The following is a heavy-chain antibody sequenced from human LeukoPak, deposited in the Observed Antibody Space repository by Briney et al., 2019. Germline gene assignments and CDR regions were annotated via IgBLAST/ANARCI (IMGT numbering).Heavy chain of an antibody. CDR2: IGTAGDT. CDR1: GFTFSSYD. Sequence: GGSLRLSCAASGFTFSSYDMHWVRQATGKGLERVSAIGTAGDTYYPGSVKGRFTISSDNSKNTLYLQMNSLRAEDTAMYFCARDLYDSTGIERHFDLWGRGTLVTVSS. V-gene: IGHV3-13*01. D-gene: IGHD3-22*01. CDR3: ARDLYDSTGIERHFDL. J-gene: IGHJ2*01.